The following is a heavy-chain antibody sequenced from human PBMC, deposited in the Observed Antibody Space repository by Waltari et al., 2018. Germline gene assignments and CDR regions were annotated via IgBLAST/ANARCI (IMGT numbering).Heavy chain of an antibody. CDR3: AREYSRICFHALDG. CDR1: GFTVGNYG. J-gene: IGHJ6*02. V-gene: IGHV3-33*05. Sequence: QVHVVESGGGVVQPGGSLRLSCAASGFTVGNYGMQWVRQAPGKGLEWVAVIQYDGSIKNYADSVKGRFTISRENSKNTLYLEMKSLRAEDTAVYYCAREYSRICFHALDGWGQGTAVTVSS. CDR2: IQYDGSIK. D-gene: IGHD6-13*01.